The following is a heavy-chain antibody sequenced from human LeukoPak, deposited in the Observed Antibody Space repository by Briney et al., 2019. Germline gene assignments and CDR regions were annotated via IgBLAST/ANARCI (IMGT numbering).Heavy chain of an antibody. CDR2: IDPSGGST. J-gene: IGHJ4*02. CDR3: ARATLGYCTSTTCYGYLAY. V-gene: IGHV1-46*01. Sequence: ASVKVSCKASGYTFTNYYIHWVRQAPGQGLEWMGIIDPSGGSTSYAQKFQGRVTMTRDRSTSTLYMELSSLRSEDTAVYYCARATLGYCTSTTCYGYLAYWGQGTLVTVSS. CDR1: GYTFTNYY. D-gene: IGHD2-2*01.